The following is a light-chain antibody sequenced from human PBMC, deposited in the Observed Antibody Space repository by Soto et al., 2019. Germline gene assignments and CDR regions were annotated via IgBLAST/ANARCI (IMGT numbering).Light chain of an antibody. Sequence: QSVLTQPPSVSGAPGRRVTISCTGSSSNIGAGYEVHWYQQLPGTAPKLLIYGNNNRPSGVPDRFSGSKSATSASLAITGLQAEDEADYYCQSYDSSLSALYVFGTGTKVTVL. V-gene: IGLV1-40*01. J-gene: IGLJ1*01. CDR3: QSYDSSLSALYV. CDR2: GNN. CDR1: SSNIGAGYE.